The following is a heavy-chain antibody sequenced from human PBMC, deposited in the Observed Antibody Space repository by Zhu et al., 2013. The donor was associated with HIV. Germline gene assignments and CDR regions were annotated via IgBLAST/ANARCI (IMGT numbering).Heavy chain of an antibody. Sequence: QVQMVQSGTEVKKPGASVKVSCKASGYTFTSYDINWVRQATGQGLEWMGWMNPXSGNTGNAQKFQGRVTMTTDTSTSTAYMELRSLRSDDTAVYYCARDLYSTSSRPFDIWAKGQWSPSLQ. CDR3: ARDLYSTSSRPFDI. CDR2: MNPXSGNT. D-gene: IGHD6-6*01. J-gene: IGHJ3*02. V-gene: IGHV1-8*01. CDR1: GYTFTSYD.